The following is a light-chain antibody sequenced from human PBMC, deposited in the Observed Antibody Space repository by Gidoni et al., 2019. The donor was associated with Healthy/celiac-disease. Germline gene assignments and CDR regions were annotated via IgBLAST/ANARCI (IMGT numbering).Light chain of an antibody. Sequence: EIVLTQSPATLSLSPGERATLSCTASQSVSSYLAWYHQKPGQAPRLLIYDASNRATGLPARFSGRGSGTDFTLTISSLEPEDVAVYYCQQRSNWPLTFGPGTKVDPK. J-gene: IGKJ3*01. CDR1: QSVSSY. CDR2: DAS. CDR3: QQRSNWPLT. V-gene: IGKV3-11*01.